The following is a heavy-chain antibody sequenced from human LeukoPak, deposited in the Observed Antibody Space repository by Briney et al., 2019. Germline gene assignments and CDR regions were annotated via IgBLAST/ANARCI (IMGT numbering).Heavy chain of an antibody. CDR1: GFTFGDYA. Sequence: GRSLRLSCTASGFTFGDYAMSWVRQAPGKGLEWVGFIRSKAYGGTTEHAASVKGRFTISRDDSKSIAYLQMNSLKTEDTAVYYCMVDCSSTSCYDYWGQGTLVTVSS. D-gene: IGHD2-2*01. V-gene: IGHV3-49*04. CDR3: MVDCSSTSCYDY. J-gene: IGHJ4*02. CDR2: IRSKAYGGTT.